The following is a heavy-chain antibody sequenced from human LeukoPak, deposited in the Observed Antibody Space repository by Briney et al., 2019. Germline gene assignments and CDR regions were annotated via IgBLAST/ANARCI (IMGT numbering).Heavy chain of an antibody. D-gene: IGHD6-19*01. V-gene: IGHV3-21*01. Sequence: PGGPLRLSCAASGFTFSSYSMNWVRQAPGKGLEWVSSISSSSSYIYYADSVKGRFTISRDNAKNSLYLQMNSLRAEDTAVYYCARDLSSGRAGMDVWGQGTTVTVSS. CDR1: GFTFSSYS. CDR3: ARDLSSGRAGMDV. CDR2: ISSSSSYI. J-gene: IGHJ6*02.